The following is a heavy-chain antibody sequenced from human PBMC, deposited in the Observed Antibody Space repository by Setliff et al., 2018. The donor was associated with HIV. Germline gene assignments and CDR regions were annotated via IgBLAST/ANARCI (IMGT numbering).Heavy chain of an antibody. CDR3: ARGVRMFGVVTRHNYYMDV. V-gene: IGHV4-34*01. Sequence: PSETLSLTCAVYGGSFSGYYWSWIRQPPGKGLEWIGEINHSGSTNYNPSLRSRVTISVDTSQNQFSLKLSSVTAADTAEYYCARGVRMFGVVTRHNYYMDVWGKGTTVTVSS. J-gene: IGHJ6*03. CDR1: GGSFSGYY. D-gene: IGHD3-3*01. CDR2: INHSGST.